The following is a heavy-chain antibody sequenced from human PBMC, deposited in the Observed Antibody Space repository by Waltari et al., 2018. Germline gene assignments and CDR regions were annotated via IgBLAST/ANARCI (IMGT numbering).Heavy chain of an antibody. V-gene: IGHV4-34*01. CDR2: INHSGST. Sequence: QVQLQQWGAGLLKPSETLSLTCAVYGGSFSGYYWNWIRQPPGKGLEWIGEINHSGSTNYNPSLKSRVTISVDTSKNQFSLKLSSVTAADTAVYYCTTSYYYYGMDVWGQGTTVTVSS. CDR1: GGSFSGYY. J-gene: IGHJ6*02. CDR3: TTSYYYYGMDV.